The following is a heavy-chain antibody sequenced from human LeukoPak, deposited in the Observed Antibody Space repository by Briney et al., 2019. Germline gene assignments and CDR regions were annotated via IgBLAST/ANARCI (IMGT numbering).Heavy chain of an antibody. D-gene: IGHD3-3*01. CDR2: IIPIFGTA. Sequence: ASVKVSCKASGCTFSSYAISWVRQAPGQGLEWMGGIIPIFGTANYAQKFQGRVTITADESTSTAYMELSSLRSEDTAVYYCARAYYDFWSGYSNRYYYYGMDVWGQGTTVTVSS. J-gene: IGHJ6*02. V-gene: IGHV1-69*13. CDR1: GCTFSSYA. CDR3: ARAYYDFWSGYSNRYYYYGMDV.